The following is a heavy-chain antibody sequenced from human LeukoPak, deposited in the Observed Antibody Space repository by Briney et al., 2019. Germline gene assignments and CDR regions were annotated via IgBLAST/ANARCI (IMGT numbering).Heavy chain of an antibody. D-gene: IGHD3-3*01. CDR1: GFTFSSYG. Sequence: GRSLRLSCAASGFTFSSYGIHWVRQAPGKGLEWVAVILYDGSNKYYADSVKGRFTISRDNSKNTLYLQMNSLRAEDTAVYYCAKSAYYDFWSGYGDGPPYYYMDVWGKGTTVTVSS. J-gene: IGHJ6*03. CDR2: ILYDGSNK. V-gene: IGHV3-30*18. CDR3: AKSAYYDFWSGYGDGPPYYYMDV.